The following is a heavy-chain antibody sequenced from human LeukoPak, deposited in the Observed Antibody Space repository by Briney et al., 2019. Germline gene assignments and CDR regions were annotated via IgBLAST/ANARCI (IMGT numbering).Heavy chain of an antibody. Sequence: PSETLSLXCTVSGGSIGTYYWSWIRRSPGKGLESIGYIYHTGSTNYNPSLQSRVTISVDTSKNQFSLKLSSVTAADTAVYYCVRDRHEPYAFWSGNGSKYYHHYIDVWGKGTTVTVS. CDR2: IYHTGST. J-gene: IGHJ6*03. CDR3: VRDRHEPYAFWSGNGSKYYHHYIDV. D-gene: IGHD3-3*01. CDR1: GGSIGTYY. V-gene: IGHV4-59*01.